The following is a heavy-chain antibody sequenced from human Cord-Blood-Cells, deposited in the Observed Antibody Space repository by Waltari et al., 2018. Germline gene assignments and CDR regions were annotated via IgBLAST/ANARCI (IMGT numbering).Heavy chain of an antibody. D-gene: IGHD4-17*01. CDR3: ARQAGDYYYYGMDV. Sequence: QVQLQESGPGLVKPSETLSLTCTVSGGFISSYYWSWIRQPAGKGLEWIGRIYTSGSTNDTPALQSRVTMSVDTSKNPFSLKLSSVTAADTAVYYCARQAGDYYYYGMDVWGQGTTVTVSS. CDR1: GGFISSYY. V-gene: IGHV4-4*07. CDR2: IYTSGST. J-gene: IGHJ6*02.